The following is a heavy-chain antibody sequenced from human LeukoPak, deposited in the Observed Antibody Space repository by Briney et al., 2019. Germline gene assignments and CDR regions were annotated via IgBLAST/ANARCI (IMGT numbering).Heavy chain of an antibody. CDR2: ISSNGGST. V-gene: IGHV3-64*01. D-gene: IGHD1-26*01. J-gene: IGHJ4*02. CDR1: GFTFSSYA. CDR3: ATYSGSYYGANYFDY. Sequence: PGGSLRLSCAASGFTFSSYAMHWVRQAPGKGLEYVSAISSNGGSTYYANSVKGRFTISRDNSKNTLYLQMGSLRAEDMAVYYCATYSGSYYGANYFDYWGQGTLVTVSS.